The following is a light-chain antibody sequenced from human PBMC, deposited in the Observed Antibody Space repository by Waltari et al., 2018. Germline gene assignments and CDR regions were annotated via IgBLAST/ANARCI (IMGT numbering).Light chain of an antibody. CDR2: AAS. J-gene: IGKJ3*01. V-gene: IGKV1-39*01. CDR3: HQRYSTPT. CDR1: QNIGSS. Sequence: DIQMTQSPSSLSASVGDRITITCRASQNIGSSLNWYQHKPGKAPNLLIYAASSLQSGVPSRFSGSGSESGTDFTLTISSLHHEDFASYYRHQRYSTPTFGPGTKVDIK.